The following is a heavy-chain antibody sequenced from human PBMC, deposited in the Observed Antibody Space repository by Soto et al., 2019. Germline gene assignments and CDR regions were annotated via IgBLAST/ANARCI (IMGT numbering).Heavy chain of an antibody. J-gene: IGHJ6*02. V-gene: IGHV5-51*01. CDR3: ARHNIGSGWYGGASTGPLKVYYYGMDV. CDR2: IYPGDSDT. CDR1: GYSFTSYW. Sequence: PGESLKISCKGSGYSFTSYWIGWVRQMPGKGLEWMGIIYPGDSDTRYSPSFQGQVTISAYKSISTAYLQWSSLKASDTAMYYCARHNIGSGWYGGASTGPLKVYYYGMDVWGQGTTVTVSS. D-gene: IGHD6-19*01.